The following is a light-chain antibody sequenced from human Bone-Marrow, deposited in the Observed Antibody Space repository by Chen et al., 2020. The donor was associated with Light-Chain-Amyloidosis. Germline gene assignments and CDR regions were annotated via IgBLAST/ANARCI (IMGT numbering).Light chain of an antibody. CDR1: NSNIGNNH. J-gene: IGLJ2*01. V-gene: IGLV1-51*01. CDR2: DNN. CDR3: GTWDISLSVVI. Sequence: QSVLTQPPSVSAAPGQKVTISCSGSNSNIGNNHVSWYQQFPGTAPKLLIYDNNKRPSGIPYRFSCPKSGTAATLGITGLQTGDEAYYYCGTWDISLSVVIFGGGTELTVL.